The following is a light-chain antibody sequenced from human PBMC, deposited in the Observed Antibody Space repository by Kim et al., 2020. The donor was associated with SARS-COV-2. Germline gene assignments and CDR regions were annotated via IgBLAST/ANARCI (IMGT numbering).Light chain of an antibody. Sequence: GRRGTYSCAGNSSNTGRRSVHWFQHLPGTTPKLLIYNDNQRPSGVSDRFSGSRSGTSASLAISGLQSEDGADFFCATWDDSLNAYVFGTGTKVTVL. CDR1: SSNTGRRS. CDR3: ATWDDSLNAYV. J-gene: IGLJ1*01. CDR2: NDN. V-gene: IGLV1-44*01.